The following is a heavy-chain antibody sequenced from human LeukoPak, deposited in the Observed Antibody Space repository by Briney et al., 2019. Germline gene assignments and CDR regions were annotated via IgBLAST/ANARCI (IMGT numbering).Heavy chain of an antibody. Sequence: PSETLSLTCTVSGGSISSYYWSWIRQPPGKGLEWIGYIYYSGSTNYNPSLKSRVTISVDTSKDQFSLKLSSVTAADTAVYYCARDSDYDSYYYYYIDVWGKGTTVTVSS. V-gene: IGHV4-59*01. D-gene: IGHD5-12*01. CDR1: GGSISSYY. J-gene: IGHJ6*03. CDR2: IYYSGST. CDR3: ARDSDYDSYYYYYIDV.